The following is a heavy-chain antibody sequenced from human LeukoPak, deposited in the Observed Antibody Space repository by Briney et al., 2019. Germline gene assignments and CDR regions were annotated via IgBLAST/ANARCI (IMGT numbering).Heavy chain of an antibody. CDR2: INHSGST. CDR3: ARGSLSDHGSGSYYSTGVDV. CDR1: GGSFSGYY. J-gene: IGHJ6*04. D-gene: IGHD3-10*01. Sequence: SETLSLTCAVYGGSFSGYYWSWIRQPPGKGLEWIGEINHSGSTNYNPSLKSRVTISVDTSKNQFSLKLSSVTAADTAVYYCARGSLSDHGSGSYYSTGVDVWGKGTTVTVSS. V-gene: IGHV4-34*01.